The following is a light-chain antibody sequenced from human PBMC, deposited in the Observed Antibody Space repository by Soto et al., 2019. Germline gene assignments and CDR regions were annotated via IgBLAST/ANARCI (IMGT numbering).Light chain of an antibody. CDR2: YVS. J-gene: IGLJ2*01. Sequence: QSALTQPASVSGSPGQSITISCTGTSSDIGGYNYVSWYQQHPGKAPKLMIYYVSNRPSGVSNRFSGSKSGNTASLTISGLQAEDEAEYYCSSYKSSSTRYVVFGGGTKLTVL. CDR3: SSYKSSSTRYVV. CDR1: SSDIGGYNY. V-gene: IGLV2-14*03.